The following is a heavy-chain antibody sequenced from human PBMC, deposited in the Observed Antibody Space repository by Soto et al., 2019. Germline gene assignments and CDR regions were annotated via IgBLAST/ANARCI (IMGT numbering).Heavy chain of an antibody. Sequence: QVQLQQWGAGLLKPSETLSLTCAVYGGSFSGYYWSWIRQPPGKGLEWIGEINHSGSTNYNPSLKSRVTISVDTSKNQFPLKLSSVTAADTAVYYCHICSGGSCYIDYWGQGTLVTVSS. V-gene: IGHV4-34*01. CDR3: HICSGGSCYIDY. J-gene: IGHJ4*02. CDR2: INHSGST. CDR1: GGSFSGYY. D-gene: IGHD2-15*01.